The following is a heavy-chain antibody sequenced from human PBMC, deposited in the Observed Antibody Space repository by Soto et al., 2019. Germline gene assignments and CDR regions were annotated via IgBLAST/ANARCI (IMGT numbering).Heavy chain of an antibody. CDR3: ARQRLWYSSSSDYYYGMGV. Sequence: PGESLKISFKGSGYSFTSYWISWVRQMPGKGLEWMGRIDPSDSYTNYSPSFQGHVTISADKSISTAYLQWSSLKASDTAMYYCARQRLWYSSSSDYYYGMGVWGQGTTVTVSS. D-gene: IGHD6-6*01. CDR2: IDPSDSYT. CDR1: GYSFTSYW. J-gene: IGHJ6*02. V-gene: IGHV5-10-1*01.